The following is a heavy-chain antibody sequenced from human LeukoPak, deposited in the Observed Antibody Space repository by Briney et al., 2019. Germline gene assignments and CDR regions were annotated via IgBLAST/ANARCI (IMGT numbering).Heavy chain of an antibody. Sequence: GGSLRLSCAASGFTFSSYWMHWVRQAPGKGLVWVSRIKGDGNTNYSDSVKGRFTISRDNSKNTLYLQMNSLRAEDTAVYYCARDGTRGFDPWGQGTLVTVSS. CDR1: GFTFSSYW. V-gene: IGHV3-74*01. CDR3: ARDGTRGFDP. CDR2: IKGDGNT. J-gene: IGHJ5*02. D-gene: IGHD6-13*01.